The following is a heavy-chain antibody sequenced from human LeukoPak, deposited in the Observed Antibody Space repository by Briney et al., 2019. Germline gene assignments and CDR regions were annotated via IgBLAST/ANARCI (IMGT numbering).Heavy chain of an antibody. V-gene: IGHV3-21*01. Sequence: PGGSLRLSCAASGCTFSSYSMNWVRQAPGKGLEWVSSISSSSSYIYYADSVKGRFTISRDNAKNSLYLQMNSLRAEDTAVYYCARAALVGATLYYFDYWGQGTLVTVSS. CDR1: GCTFSSYS. CDR2: ISSSSSYI. D-gene: IGHD1-26*01. J-gene: IGHJ4*02. CDR3: ARAALVGATLYYFDY.